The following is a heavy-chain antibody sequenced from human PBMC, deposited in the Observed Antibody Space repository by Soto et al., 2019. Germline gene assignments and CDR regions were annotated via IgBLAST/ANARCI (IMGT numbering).Heavy chain of an antibody. CDR2: VYHSGST. CDR1: GGSISNNW. D-gene: IGHD3-22*01. J-gene: IGHJ4*02. CDR3: ARERYDSSGFYSSHFDY. V-gene: IGHV4-4*02. Sequence: QVQLQESGPGLVKPSGTLSLTCAVSGGSISNNWWSWVRQPPGKGLEWIGKVYHSGSTNYNPSLKRRVTISLDKSKNQFSLNLSSVTAADTAVYYCARERYDSSGFYSSHFDYWGQGTLVTVSS.